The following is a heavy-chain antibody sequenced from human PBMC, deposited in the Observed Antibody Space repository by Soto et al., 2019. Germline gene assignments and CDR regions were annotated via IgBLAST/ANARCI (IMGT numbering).Heavy chain of an antibody. V-gene: IGHV4-59*01. CDR1: GVSISSYY. Sequence: SETLSLTCTVSGVSISSYYWSWIRQPPGKGLEWIGYIYYSGSTNYNPSLKSRVTISVDTSKNQFSLKLSSVTAADTAVYYCARSRGRYGSTYFDYWGQGTLVTVSS. D-gene: IGHD3-10*01. J-gene: IGHJ4*02. CDR2: IYYSGST. CDR3: ARSRGRYGSTYFDY.